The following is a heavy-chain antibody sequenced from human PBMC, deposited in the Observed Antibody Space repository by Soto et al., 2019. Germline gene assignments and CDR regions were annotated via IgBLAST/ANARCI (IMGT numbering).Heavy chain of an antibody. D-gene: IGHD3-9*01. CDR3: ARDEELRYFAWLPYVYYYYGRDV. J-gene: IGHJ6*02. CDR2: INPSGGST. CDR1: GCSLNGYY. Sequence: VSLKVFCTAVGCSLNGYYGHWVRQALEHVPEWMGIINPSGGSTSYAQKFQGRVTMTRDTSTSTVYMELSSLRSDDTAVYYCARDEELRYFAWLPYVYYYYGRDVLVQGTTVTVSS. V-gene: IGHV1-46*02.